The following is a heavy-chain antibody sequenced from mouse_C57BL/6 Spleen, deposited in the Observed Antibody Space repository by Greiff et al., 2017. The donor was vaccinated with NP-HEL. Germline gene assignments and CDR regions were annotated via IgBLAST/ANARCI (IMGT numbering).Heavy chain of an antibody. Sequence: QVQLQQPGAELVRPGSSVKLSCKASGYTFTSYWMDWVKQRPGQGLEWIGNIYPSDSETHYNQKFKDKATLTVDKSSSTAYMQLSSLTSEDSAVYYGARGDYDGDYWGQGTSVTVSS. CDR2: IYPSDSET. J-gene: IGHJ4*01. CDR3: ARGDYDGDY. CDR1: GYTFTSYW. D-gene: IGHD2-4*01. V-gene: IGHV1-61*01.